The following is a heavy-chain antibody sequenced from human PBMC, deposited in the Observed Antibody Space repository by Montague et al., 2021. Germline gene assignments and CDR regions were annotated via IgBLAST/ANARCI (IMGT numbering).Heavy chain of an antibody. Sequence: TLSLTCTVSGGSISNGGYYWIWLRPHPGTGLEWIGYTYYSGNTYSTPSLQIRVTISVDTSKNQFSLKLSSVTAADTAVYYGVVTPSLYYHGMDVWGQGTTVTVSS. V-gene: IGHV4-31*03. CDR3: VVTPSLYYHGMDV. D-gene: IGHD4-23*01. CDR1: GGSISNGGYY. J-gene: IGHJ6*02. CDR2: TYYSGNT.